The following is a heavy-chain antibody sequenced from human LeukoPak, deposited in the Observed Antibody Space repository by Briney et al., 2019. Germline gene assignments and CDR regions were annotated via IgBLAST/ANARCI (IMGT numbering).Heavy chain of an antibody. D-gene: IGHD2-15*01. CDR2: ISYDKSNR. J-gene: IGHJ3*01. CDR3: TRDSALLGVAFDL. Sequence: PGGSLRLSCAASGFTFSSYAMHWVRQAPGKGLEWVALISYDKSNRYYADSVKGRFTISRDNSKNTLFVQMNSLRTEDTAVYFCTRDSALLGVAFDLWGQGTVVTVSS. V-gene: IGHV3-30-3*01. CDR1: GFTFSSYA.